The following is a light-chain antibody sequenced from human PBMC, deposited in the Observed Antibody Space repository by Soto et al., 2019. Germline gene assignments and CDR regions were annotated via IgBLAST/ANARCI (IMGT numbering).Light chain of an antibody. CDR2: GAS. CDR3: QQYGSSPRWT. V-gene: IGKV3-15*01. Sequence: EIVMTQSPATLSVSLGERATLSCRASQSVSSNLAWYQQKPGQAPRLLIYGASSRATGIPARFSGSGSGTEFTLTISSLQSEDFAVYYCQQYGSSPRWTFGQGTKVDIK. CDR1: QSVSSN. J-gene: IGKJ1*01.